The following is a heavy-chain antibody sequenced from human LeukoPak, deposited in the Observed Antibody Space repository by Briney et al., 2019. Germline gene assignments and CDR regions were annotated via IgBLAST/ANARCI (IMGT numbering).Heavy chain of an antibody. D-gene: IGHD3-22*01. J-gene: IGHJ6*02. V-gene: IGHV1-69*04. CDR2: IIPILGIA. CDR3: ARVRRYYDSSGYYYSYYGMDV. Sequence: ASVKVSCKASGGTFSSYAISWVRQAPGQGLEWIGRIIPILGIANYAQKFQGRVTITADKSTSTAYMELSSLRSEDTAVYYCARVRRYYDSSGYYYSYYGMDVWGQGTTVTVSS. CDR1: GGTFSSYA.